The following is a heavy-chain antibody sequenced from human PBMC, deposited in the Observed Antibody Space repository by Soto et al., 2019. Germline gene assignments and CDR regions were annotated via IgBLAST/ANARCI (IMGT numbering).Heavy chain of an antibody. CDR3: TTDLWRIAVVVGSTGYFNP. V-gene: IGHV3-15*01. CDR1: RFTFSDAW. Sequence: PVGSLRLSCAASRFTFSDAWMSWVRQAPGKGLDWVGRIKSKSDGGTTEYAAPVRGRFTISRDDSKNTLYLQMNSLKTEDTAVYYCTTDLWRIAVVVGSTGYFNPWGQGTPVTVSS. J-gene: IGHJ5*02. D-gene: IGHD2-15*01. CDR2: IKSKSDGGTT.